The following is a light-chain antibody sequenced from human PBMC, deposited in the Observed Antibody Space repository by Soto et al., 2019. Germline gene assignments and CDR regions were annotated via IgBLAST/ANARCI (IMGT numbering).Light chain of an antibody. CDR3: QQYGSSPRT. CDR2: GAS. Sequence: EIVLTQSPGTLSLSPGERATLSCRASQSVSSSYLAWYQQKPGQAPRLLIYGASSRATGLPDRFSGSGSGTDFTLTISRLEPEDFAVYYCQQYGSSPRTFGQGLKVDI. V-gene: IGKV3-20*01. CDR1: QSVSSSY. J-gene: IGKJ1*01.